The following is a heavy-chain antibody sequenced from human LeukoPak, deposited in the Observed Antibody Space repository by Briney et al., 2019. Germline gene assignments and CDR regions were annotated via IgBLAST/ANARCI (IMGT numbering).Heavy chain of an antibody. Sequence: PGGSLRLSCAASAFTFSSYWMHWVRQAPGKGLVWVSRINSDGSSTSYADSVKGRFTISRDNAKNTLYLQMNSLRAEDTAMYYCARGSDCSGGSCYSYWYSDLWGRGTLVTVSS. J-gene: IGHJ2*01. V-gene: IGHV3-74*01. CDR2: INSDGSST. CDR1: AFTFSSYW. D-gene: IGHD2-15*01. CDR3: ARGSDCSGGSCYSYWYSDL.